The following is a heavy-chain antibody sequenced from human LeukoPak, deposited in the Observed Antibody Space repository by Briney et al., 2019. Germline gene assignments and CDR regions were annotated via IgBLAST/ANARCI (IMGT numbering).Heavy chain of an antibody. CDR1: GFTFNSYS. D-gene: IGHD6-13*01. CDR3: ARDPFYTTWYGAFNI. V-gene: IGHV3-21*01. Sequence: GGSLRLSCAASGFTFNSYSVTWVRQAPGKGLEWVSSISNSGSYIYYADSVKGRFTISRNNAKNSLYLQMDIQRSEDTAVYFCARDPFYTTWYGAFNIWGQGTMVTVSS. CDR2: ISNSGSYI. J-gene: IGHJ3*02.